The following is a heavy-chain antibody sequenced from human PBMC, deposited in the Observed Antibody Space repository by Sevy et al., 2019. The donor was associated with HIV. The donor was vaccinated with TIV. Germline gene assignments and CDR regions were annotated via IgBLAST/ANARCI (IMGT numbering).Heavy chain of an antibody. CDR1: GFTFSSYA. V-gene: IGHV3-23*01. Sequence: GGSLRLSCAASGFTFSSYAMSWVRQAPGKGLEWVSAISGSGGSTYYADSVKGRFTISRDNSKNTLYLQMNSLRAEDTAVYYCAKGPPGRLLGREGYFDYWGQGTLVTVSS. CDR3: AKGPPGRLLGREGYFDY. D-gene: IGHD3-16*01. CDR2: ISGSGGST. J-gene: IGHJ4*02.